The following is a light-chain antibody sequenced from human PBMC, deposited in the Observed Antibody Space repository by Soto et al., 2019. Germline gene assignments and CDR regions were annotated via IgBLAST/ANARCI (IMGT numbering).Light chain of an antibody. CDR3: QQYDNSPWT. J-gene: IGKJ1*01. Sequence: EIELTQSPGTLSLSPGERATISCRASQSVSSSFLAWYQQKPGPAPRLLIYAASSRTTGLPDRFSGSGSGTDFTLTIGSLEPEDFAVYYCQQYDNSPWTFGQGTTVDIK. CDR2: AAS. CDR1: QSVSSSF. V-gene: IGKV3-20*01.